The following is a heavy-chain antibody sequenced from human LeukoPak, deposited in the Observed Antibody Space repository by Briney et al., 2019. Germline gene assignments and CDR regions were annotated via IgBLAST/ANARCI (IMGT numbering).Heavy chain of an antibody. V-gene: IGHV3-15*01. CDR2: IKSKTDGKSKTDGGTT. CDR1: GINFSNVW. J-gene: IGHJ3*02. Sequence: PGGSLRLSCAASGINFSNVWMSWVGQAPGKGLEWVGRIKSKTDGKSKTDGGTTDYATPLKGRLTISRDDSKNTLFLQMNSLKTEDTAVYYCTTDDSGYGNIWGQGTIDPVSS. CDR3: TTDDSGYGNI. D-gene: IGHD5-12*01.